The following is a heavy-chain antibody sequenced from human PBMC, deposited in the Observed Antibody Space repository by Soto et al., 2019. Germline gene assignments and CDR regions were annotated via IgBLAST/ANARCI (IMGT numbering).Heavy chain of an antibody. CDR2: INPSGGST. D-gene: IGHD3-3*01. V-gene: IGHV1-46*01. Sequence: GASVKVSCKASGYTFTSYYMHWVRQAPGQGLEWMGIINPSGGSTSYAQKFQGRVTMTRDTSTSTVYMELSSLRSEDTAVYYCARVAIFGVVTQHLDVWGQGTTVTVSS. J-gene: IGHJ6*02. CDR3: ARVAIFGVVTQHLDV. CDR1: GYTFTSYY.